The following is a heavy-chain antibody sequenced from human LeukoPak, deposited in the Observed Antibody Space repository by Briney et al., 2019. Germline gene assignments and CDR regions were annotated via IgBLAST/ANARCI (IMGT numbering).Heavy chain of an antibody. J-gene: IGHJ3*02. CDR1: GDSFSSNSAA. V-gene: IGHV6-1*01. Sequence: SQTLSLTCAISGDSFSSNSAAWNWIRQSPSRGLEWLGRTYYRYKWYNDSAVSVKSRLTINPNTSKNHFSLPLNSLTPEDTAVYYCARDPGIVGSWNDAFDIWGQGTMVTVSS. CDR2: TYYRYKWYN. CDR3: ARDPGIVGSWNDAFDI. D-gene: IGHD1-26*01.